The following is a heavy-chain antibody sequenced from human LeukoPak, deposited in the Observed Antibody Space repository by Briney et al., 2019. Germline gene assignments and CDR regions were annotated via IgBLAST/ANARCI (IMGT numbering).Heavy chain of an antibody. V-gene: IGHV4-39*07. D-gene: IGHD6-19*01. Sequence: SETLSLTCNVSGVSISSSSYYWGWIRQPPGKGLEWIGSIYSSGSTYYNSSLKSRVTISIDTSKNQVSLKLSSVTAADTAVYYCARSGMTIAVAGHFDYWGQGTLVTVSS. CDR2: IYSSGST. CDR3: ARSGMTIAVAGHFDY. J-gene: IGHJ4*02. CDR1: GVSISSSSYY.